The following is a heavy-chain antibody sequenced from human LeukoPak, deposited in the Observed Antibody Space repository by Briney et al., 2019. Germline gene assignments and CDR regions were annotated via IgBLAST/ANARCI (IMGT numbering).Heavy chain of an antibody. J-gene: IGHJ4*02. CDR1: GFTFSSYA. CDR3: ARSARPYCTNGVCYRGAFFDY. V-gene: IGHV4-30-4*08. CDR2: IHYSGST. D-gene: IGHD2-8*01. Sequence: LRLSCAASGFTFSSYAMSWVRQPPGKGLEWIGYIHYSGSTYYNPSLESRVTISVDTSRTQFSLNLSSVTAADTAVYYCARSARPYCTNGVCYRGAFFDYWGQGTLVTVSS.